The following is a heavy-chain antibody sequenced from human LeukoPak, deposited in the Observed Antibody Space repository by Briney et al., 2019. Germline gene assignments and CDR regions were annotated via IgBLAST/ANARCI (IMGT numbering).Heavy chain of an antibody. CDR1: GGSISSYY. CDR3: ASSVRYLDWLDRNWFDP. J-gene: IGHJ5*02. D-gene: IGHD3-9*01. Sequence: SETLSLTCTVSGGSISSYYWSWIRQPAGKGLEWIGRIYTSGSTNYNPSLKSRVTMSVDTSKNQFSLKLSSVTAADTAVYYCASSVRYLDWLDRNWFDPWGQGTLVTVSS. V-gene: IGHV4-4*07. CDR2: IYTSGST.